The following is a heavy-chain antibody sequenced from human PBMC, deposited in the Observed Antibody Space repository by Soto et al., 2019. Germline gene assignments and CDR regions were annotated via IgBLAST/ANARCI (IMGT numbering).Heavy chain of an antibody. Sequence: QVQLVQSGAEVKKPGSSVKVSCKASGGTFSSYAISWVRQAPGQGLEWMGGIIPIFGTANYAQKFQGRVTITADESTSTADMELSSLRSEDTAVYYCARAGGCSGGSCLNWFDPWGQGTLVTVSS. J-gene: IGHJ5*02. CDR1: GGTFSSYA. CDR2: IIPIFGTA. CDR3: ARAGGCSGGSCLNWFDP. D-gene: IGHD2-15*01. V-gene: IGHV1-69*12.